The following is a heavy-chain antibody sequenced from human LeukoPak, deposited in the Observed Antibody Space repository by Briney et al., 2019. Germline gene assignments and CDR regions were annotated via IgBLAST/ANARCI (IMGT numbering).Heavy chain of an antibody. CDR1: GGSISSYY. D-gene: IGHD6-19*01. CDR3: ARDIAVAGGDYFDC. J-gene: IGHJ4*02. V-gene: IGHV4-59*01. CDR2: IYYSGST. Sequence: SETLSLTCTVSGGSISSYYWSWIRQPPGKGLEWIGYIYYSGSTNYNPSLKSRVTISVDTSKNQFSLKLSSVTAADTAVYYCARDIAVAGGDYFDCWGQGTLVTVSS.